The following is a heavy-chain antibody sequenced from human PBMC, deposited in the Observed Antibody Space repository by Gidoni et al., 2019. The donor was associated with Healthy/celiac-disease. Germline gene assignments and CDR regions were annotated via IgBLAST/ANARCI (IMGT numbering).Heavy chain of an antibody. Sequence: EVQLVESGGGLVKPGGSLRLSCAASGFTFSSYSMNWVRQAPGKGLEWVSSISSSSSYIYYADSVKGRFTISRDNAKNSLYLQMNSLRAEDTAVYYCAREYSSSSEIYWFDPWGQGTLVTVSS. CDR1: GFTFSSYS. D-gene: IGHD6-6*01. CDR2: ISSSSSYI. J-gene: IGHJ5*02. V-gene: IGHV3-21*01. CDR3: AREYSSSSEIYWFDP.